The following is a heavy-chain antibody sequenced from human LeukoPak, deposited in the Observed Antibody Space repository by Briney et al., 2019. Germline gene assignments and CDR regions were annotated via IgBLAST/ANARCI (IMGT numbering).Heavy chain of an antibody. D-gene: IGHD3-9*01. J-gene: IGHJ6*02. V-gene: IGHV3-74*01. CDR1: GFTFSSYW. CDR3: SRDLMDYDVSTGLHHYYMDV. Sequence: GGSLRLSCAASGFTFSSYWMHWVRQVPGKGLLWVSRVNSDGSSTIYADSVKGRFTISRDNAKNTLYLQMNSLRVEDTAVYYCSRDLMDYDVSTGLHHYYMDVWGQGTTVTVSS. CDR2: VNSDGSST.